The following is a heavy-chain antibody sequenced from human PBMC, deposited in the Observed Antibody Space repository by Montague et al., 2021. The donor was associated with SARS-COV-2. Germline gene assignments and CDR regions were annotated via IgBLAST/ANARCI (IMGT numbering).Heavy chain of an antibody. D-gene: IGHD2-15*01. J-gene: IGHJ6*02. Sequence: SETLSLTCAVYGGSFSGYYWSWIRQPPGKGLEWIGEINHSGSTNYNPSLKSRVTISVDTSKNQFSLKLSSVTAADTAVYYCASGSGCSGGSCYFDGDPYYYYGMDVWGQGTTVTVSS. CDR1: GGSFSGYY. CDR2: INHSGST. CDR3: ASGSGCSGGSCYFDGDPYYYYGMDV. V-gene: IGHV4-34*01.